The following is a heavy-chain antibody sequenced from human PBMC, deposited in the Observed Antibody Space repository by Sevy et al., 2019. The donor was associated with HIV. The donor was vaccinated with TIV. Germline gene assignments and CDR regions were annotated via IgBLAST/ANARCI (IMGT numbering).Heavy chain of an antibody. J-gene: IGHJ4*02. V-gene: IGHV3-53*01. CDR1: GFSVSSNY. CDR3: ARDVRGEGIRPGDLDY. Sequence: GGSLRLSCAASGFSVSSNYMSWVRQAPGKGPEWVSVIHSGGKISYADSVQGRFTISRDNSSNTLYLQMNSLRAEDTAVYYCARDVRGEGIRPGDLDYWGQGTLVTVSS. D-gene: IGHD3-10*02. CDR2: IHSGGKI.